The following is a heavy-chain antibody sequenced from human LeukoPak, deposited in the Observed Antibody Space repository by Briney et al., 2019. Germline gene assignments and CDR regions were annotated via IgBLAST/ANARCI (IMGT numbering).Heavy chain of an antibody. D-gene: IGHD2-2*01. CDR3: ARQRARYCSSTSCSFDY. CDR2: LSGSGAGT. J-gene: IGHJ4*02. V-gene: IGHV3-23*01. Sequence: GGSLRLSCAASGFTFSSCAMSWVRQAPTKGLEWVSGLSGSGAGTYYADSVKGRFTISRDNAKNSLYLQMNSLRAEDTAVYYCARQRARYCSSTSCSFDYWGQGTLVTVSS. CDR1: GFTFSSCA.